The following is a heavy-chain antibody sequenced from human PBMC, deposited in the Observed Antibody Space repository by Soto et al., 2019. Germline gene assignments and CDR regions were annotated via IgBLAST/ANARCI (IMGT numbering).Heavy chain of an antibody. CDR2: IYYSGST. J-gene: IGHJ4*02. D-gene: IGHD2-15*01. V-gene: IGHV4-59*01. CDR3: ATSPTDCSGGSCCLFDY. CDR1: GGSISSYY. Sequence: QVQLQESGPGLVKPSETLSLTCTVSGGSISSYYWSWIRQPPGKGLEWIGYIYYSGSTHYNPSLKSRVTISVDTSKNQFSLKLSAVTAADTAVYYCATSPTDCSGGSCCLFDYWGQGTLVTVSS.